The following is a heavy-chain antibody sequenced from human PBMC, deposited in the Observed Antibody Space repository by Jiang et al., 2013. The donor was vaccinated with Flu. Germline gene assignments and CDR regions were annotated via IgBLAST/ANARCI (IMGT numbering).Heavy chain of an antibody. J-gene: IGHJ3*02. D-gene: IGHD3-22*01. V-gene: IGHV4-59*01. CDR2: IYYSGST. CDR1: GGSISSYY. Sequence: GPGLVKPSETLSLTCTVSGGSISSYYWSWIRQPPGKGLEWIGYIYYSGSTNYNPSLKSRVTISVDTSKNQFSLKLSSVTAADTAVYYCARHYYDSSDDAFDIWGQGTMVTVSS. CDR3: ARHYYDSSDDAFDI.